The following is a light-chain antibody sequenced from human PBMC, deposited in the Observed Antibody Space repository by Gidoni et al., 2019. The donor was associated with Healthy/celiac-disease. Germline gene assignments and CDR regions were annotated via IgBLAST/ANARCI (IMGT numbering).Light chain of an antibody. J-gene: IGKJ1*01. CDR3: QQSYSTLWT. V-gene: IGKV1-39*01. CDR2: AAS. Sequence: IQMTQSPSSLSASVGDRVTITCRASQSISSYLNWYQQKPGKAPKLLIYAASSLKSGVPSSFSGSGSGTDFTLTSSSLQPEDFATYYCQQSYSTLWTFXXXTKVEIK. CDR1: QSISSY.